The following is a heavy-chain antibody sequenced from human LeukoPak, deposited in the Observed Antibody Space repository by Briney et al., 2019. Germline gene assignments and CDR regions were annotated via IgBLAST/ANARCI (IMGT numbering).Heavy chain of an antibody. Sequence: GGVLRPSPAASWFTFDDFGMSWVRQGPREGLGGGPGVYLNGGSTGYADSVKGRFTISRDNAKNSLYLQMNSLRAEDTALYYCARVPLAGSGSYYAPPDYWGQGTLVTVSS. V-gene: IGHV3-20*03. CDR3: ARVPLAGSGSYYAPPDY. D-gene: IGHD3-10*01. J-gene: IGHJ4*02. CDR2: VYLNGGST. CDR1: WFTFDDFG.